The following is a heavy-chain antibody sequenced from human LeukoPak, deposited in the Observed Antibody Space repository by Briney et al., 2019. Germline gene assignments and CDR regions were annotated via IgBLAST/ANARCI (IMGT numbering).Heavy chain of an antibody. V-gene: IGHV1-46*01. CDR2: INPNVGST. D-gene: IGHD3-16*01. Sequence: ASVKVSCKASGYTFTSYYVHWVRQAPGQGLEWLGIINPNVGSTNYAQKFQGRVTLTSDTSTSTVYMELSSLRSDDTAVYYCARDLYGDYFDYWGQGTLVTVSS. CDR3: ARDLYGDYFDY. J-gene: IGHJ4*02. CDR1: GYTFTSYY.